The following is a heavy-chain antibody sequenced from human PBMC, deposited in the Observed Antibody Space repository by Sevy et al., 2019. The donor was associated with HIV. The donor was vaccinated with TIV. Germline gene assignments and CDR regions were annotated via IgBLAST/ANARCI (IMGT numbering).Heavy chain of an antibody. CDR1: GFTFGDYA. J-gene: IGHJ4*02. V-gene: IGHV3-49*04. CDR3: TRAGQPPGYSSSWYGPSYYFDY. CDR2: IRSKAYGGKT. D-gene: IGHD6-13*01. Sequence: GGSLRLSCTTSGFTFGDYALTWVRQAPGKGLEWVGFIRSKAYGGKTEYAASVKGRFSISRDDSKSIAYLQMNSLKTEDTAVYYCTRAGQPPGYSSSWYGPSYYFDYWGRGTLVTVSS.